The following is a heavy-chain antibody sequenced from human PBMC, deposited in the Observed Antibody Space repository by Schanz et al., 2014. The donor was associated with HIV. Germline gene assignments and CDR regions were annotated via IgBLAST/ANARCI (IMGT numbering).Heavy chain of an antibody. J-gene: IGHJ3*02. CDR3: ASDRFYYDSSGSYYLAFDI. Sequence: QVQLRESGPGLVKPSETLSLTCTVSGDSISSSYWIWIRQPPGKGLEWIGHTHYRGSTNYNPSLKSRGSTSVDSAKNQLCLKLSSVTAADTAVYYCASDRFYYDSSGSYYLAFDIWGQGTMVTVSS. CDR1: GDSISSSY. CDR2: THYRGST. V-gene: IGHV4-59*12. D-gene: IGHD3-22*01.